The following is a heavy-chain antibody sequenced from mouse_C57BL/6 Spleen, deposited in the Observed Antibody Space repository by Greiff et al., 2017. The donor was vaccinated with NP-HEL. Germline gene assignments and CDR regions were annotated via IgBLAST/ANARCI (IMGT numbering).Heavy chain of an antibody. J-gene: IGHJ4*01. CDR2: IGPGSGST. Sequence: VKVVESGAELVKPGASVKISCKASGYTFTDYYINWVKQRPGQGLEWIGKIGPGSGSTYYNEKFKGKATLTADKSSSTAYMQLSSLTSEDSAVYFCANGNYPYYYAMDYWGQGTSVTVSS. CDR3: ANGNYPYYYAMDY. V-gene: IGHV1-77*01. D-gene: IGHD2-1*01. CDR1: GYTFTDYY.